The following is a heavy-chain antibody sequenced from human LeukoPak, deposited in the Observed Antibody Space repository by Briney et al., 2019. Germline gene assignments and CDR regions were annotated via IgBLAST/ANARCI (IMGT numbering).Heavy chain of an antibody. J-gene: IGHJ4*01. CDR1: GGSVTTSY. V-gene: IGHV4-4*07. Sequence: SETLSLTCTVSGGSVTTSYWSWIRQPAGKGLEWIGRIYASGTTNYNPSVKSRVTMSLGTAKNQFSLKLNSVTAADTAVYYCARDLGYDNSGYHFWGLGILVTVSS. D-gene: IGHD3-22*01. CDR2: IYASGTT. CDR3: ARDLGYDNSGYHF.